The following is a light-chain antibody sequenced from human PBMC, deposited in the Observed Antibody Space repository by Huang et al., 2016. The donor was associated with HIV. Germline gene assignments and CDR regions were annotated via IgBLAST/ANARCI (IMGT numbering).Light chain of an antibody. CDR1: QGIRNY. V-gene: IGKV1-27*01. CDR3: QKYDSAPL. CDR2: AAS. J-gene: IGKJ4*01. Sequence: DIQMTQSPSSLSASVGDRVTITCRASQGIRNYLACYQQKPGKVPKLLIYAASTLQSGVPSRFSGSGSGTDFTLTISSLQPEDVATYYCQKYDSAPLFGGGTKVEIK.